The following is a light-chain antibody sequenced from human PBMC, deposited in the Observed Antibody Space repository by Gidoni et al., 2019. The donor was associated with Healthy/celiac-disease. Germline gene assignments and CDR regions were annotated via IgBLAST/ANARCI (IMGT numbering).Light chain of an antibody. J-gene: IGKJ2*01. CDR1: QSSSSY. V-gene: IGKV1-39*01. CDR2: AAS. Sequence: IQMTQSPPALSASVGDRVTIPCRARQSSSSYFSWYQQKPGKAPKLLIYAASSLQSGVPSRFSGSGSGTAFTLTIRSLQPEDFATYSCQQSYSTPPMYTFGQGTKLEIK. CDR3: QQSYSTPPMYT.